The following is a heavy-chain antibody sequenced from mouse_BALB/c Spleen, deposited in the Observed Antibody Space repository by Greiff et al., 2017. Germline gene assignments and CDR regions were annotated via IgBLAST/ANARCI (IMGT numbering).Heavy chain of an antibody. CDR3: ARKEYDYDGYWYFDV. D-gene: IGHD2-4*01. J-gene: IGHJ1*01. CDR2: ISYSGST. Sequence: EVKLMESGPSLVKPSQTLSLTCSVTGDSITSGYWNWIRKFPGNKLEYMGYISYSGSTYYNPSLKSRISITRDTSKNQYDLQLNSVTTEDTATYYCARKEYDYDGYWYFDVWGAGTTVTVSS. CDR1: GDSITSGY. V-gene: IGHV3-8*02.